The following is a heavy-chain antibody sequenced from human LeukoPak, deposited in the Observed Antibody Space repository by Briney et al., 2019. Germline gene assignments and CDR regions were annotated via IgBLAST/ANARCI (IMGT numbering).Heavy chain of an antibody. CDR1: GGTFSSYA. J-gene: IGHJ4*02. CDR3: ARDLAGQYCSSTTYCTFIRDTYFDY. D-gene: IGHD2-2*02. Sequence: EASVKVSCKASGGTFSSYAISWVRQASGQGLEWMGRIIPILGIANYAQKFQGRVTITADKSTSTAYMELSSLRSDDTAVYYCARDLAGQYCSSTTYCTFIRDTYFDYWGQGTLVTVSS. CDR2: IIPILGIA. V-gene: IGHV1-69*04.